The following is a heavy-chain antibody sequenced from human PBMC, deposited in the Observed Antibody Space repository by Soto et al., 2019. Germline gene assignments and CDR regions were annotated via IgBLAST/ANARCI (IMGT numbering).Heavy chain of an antibody. V-gene: IGHV3-23*01. D-gene: IGHD2-8*01. CDR3: AKNADIVLSRNDY. Sequence: GGSLRLSCEASGFTFSNYALSWVRQAPGKGLEWVSAISGSGGTTYYADSVKGRFTISRDNSRNTVYLQMNSLRAEDTAVYYCAKNADIVLSRNDYWGQGTLVTVSS. J-gene: IGHJ4*02. CDR2: ISGSGGTT. CDR1: GFTFSNYA.